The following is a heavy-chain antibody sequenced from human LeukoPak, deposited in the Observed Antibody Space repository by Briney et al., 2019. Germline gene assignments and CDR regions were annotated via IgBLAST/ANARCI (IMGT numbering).Heavy chain of an antibody. D-gene: IGHD2-2*01. Sequence: SVKVSCKASGGTFSSYAISWVRQAPGQGLEWMGRIIPIFGIANYAQKFQGRVTTTADKSTSTAYMELSSLRSEDTAVYYCARCSSTSCTQQTIGMDVWGQGTTVTVSS. CDR2: IIPIFGIA. CDR3: ARCSSTSCTQQTIGMDV. V-gene: IGHV1-69*04. CDR1: GGTFSSYA. J-gene: IGHJ6*02.